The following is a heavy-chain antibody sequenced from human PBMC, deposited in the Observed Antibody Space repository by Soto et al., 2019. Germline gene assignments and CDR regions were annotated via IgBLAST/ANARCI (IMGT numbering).Heavy chain of an antibody. J-gene: IGHJ4*02. V-gene: IGHV4-30-4*01. D-gene: IGHD6-13*01. Sequence: PSETMSLTCTVSGGCISSGDYSWSWISQPPGKGLEWIGYIYYSGSTYYNPSLKSRVTISVDTSKNQFSLKLSSVTAADTAVYYCARAVEQQLVTGFDYWGQGTLVTVSS. CDR2: IYYSGST. CDR3: ARAVEQQLVTGFDY. CDR1: GGCISSGDYS.